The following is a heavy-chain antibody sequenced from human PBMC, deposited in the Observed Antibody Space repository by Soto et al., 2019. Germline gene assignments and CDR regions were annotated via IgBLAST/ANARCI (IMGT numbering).Heavy chain of an antibody. V-gene: IGHV3-9*01. CDR3: AKGLYSSSWYWPAQH. CDR2: ISWNSGSI. D-gene: IGHD6-13*01. J-gene: IGHJ1*01. CDR1: GFTFDDYA. Sequence: EVQLVESGGGLVQPGRSLRLACAASGFTFDDYAMHWVRQAPGKGLVWVSGISWNSGSIGYADSVKGRFTISRDNAKTSLYLPMNSLRAEDTALYYCAKGLYSSSWYWPAQHWGQGTLVTFSS.